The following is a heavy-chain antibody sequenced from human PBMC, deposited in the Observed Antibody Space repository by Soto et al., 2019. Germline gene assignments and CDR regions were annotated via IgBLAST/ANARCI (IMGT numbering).Heavy chain of an antibody. V-gene: IGHV4-4*07. Sequence: QVQLQESGPGLVKPSETLSLTCSVSGGSINKFYWSWIRKTGGKGLEWMGRVYATGTTDYNPSLRSRIAMSVDIAKKTFSLRLTSVTAADTGVYYCVRDGSKTLRDWFDPWGQGILVTVSS. D-gene: IGHD4-17*01. CDR3: VRDGSKTLRDWFDP. CDR1: GGSINKFY. CDR2: VYATGTT. J-gene: IGHJ5*02.